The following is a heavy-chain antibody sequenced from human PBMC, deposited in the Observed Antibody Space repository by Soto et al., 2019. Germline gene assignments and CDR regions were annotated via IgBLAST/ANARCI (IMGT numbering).Heavy chain of an antibody. V-gene: IGHV4-39*01. CDR3: ATPYYDSSGYYY. CDR2: IHYSGST. J-gene: IGHJ4*02. CDR1: GGSISSSRYY. Sequence: PXETLSLTCTVSGGSISSSRYYWGWIRQPPGKGLEWIGSIHYSGSTYYNPSLKSRVTISVDTSKNQFSLKLSSVTAADTAVYYRATPYYDSSGYYYWGQGTLVTVSS. D-gene: IGHD3-22*01.